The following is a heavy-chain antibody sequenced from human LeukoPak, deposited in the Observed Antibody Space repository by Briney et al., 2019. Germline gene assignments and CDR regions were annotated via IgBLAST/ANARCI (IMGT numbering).Heavy chain of an antibody. CDR1: GFTFSSYS. J-gene: IGHJ4*02. V-gene: IGHV3-21*01. CDR3: ASSYGSREGGY. Sequence: GGSLRLSCAASGFTFSSYSMNWVRQAPGKGLGWVSSISSSSSYIYYADSVKGRFTISRDNAKNSLYLQMNSLRAEDTAVYYCASSYGSREGGYWGQGTLVTVSS. CDR2: ISSSSSYI. D-gene: IGHD3-10*01.